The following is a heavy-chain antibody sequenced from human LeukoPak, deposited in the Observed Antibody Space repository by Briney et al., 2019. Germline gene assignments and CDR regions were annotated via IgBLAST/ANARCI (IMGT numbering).Heavy chain of an antibody. D-gene: IGHD3-22*01. J-gene: IGHJ3*02. CDR3: ARDDSSGYNDGDALDI. V-gene: IGHV1-46*01. CDR1: GYTFTSYY. CDR2: INPSGGST. Sequence: ASVKVSCKASGYTFTSYYMHWVRQAPGQGLEWMGIINPSGGSTSYAQKFQGRVTMTRDTSTSTVYMELSSLRSEDTAVYYCARDDSSGYNDGDALDIWGQGTMVTVSS.